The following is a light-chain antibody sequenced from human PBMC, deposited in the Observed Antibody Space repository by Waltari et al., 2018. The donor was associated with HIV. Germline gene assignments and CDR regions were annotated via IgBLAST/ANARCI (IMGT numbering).Light chain of an antibody. CDR1: NSNIRRTT. CDR2: GKN. Sequence: QSVLTQPPSASGTPGPRATISFSGRNSNIRRTTLIWFQQLPGTAPKVLIYGKNQRPSGFPDRFSGSKSGTSASLAISGLQSDDEADYFCASWDDSFNGPVFGGGTKLTVV. J-gene: IGLJ2*01. CDR3: ASWDDSFNGPV. V-gene: IGLV1-44*01.